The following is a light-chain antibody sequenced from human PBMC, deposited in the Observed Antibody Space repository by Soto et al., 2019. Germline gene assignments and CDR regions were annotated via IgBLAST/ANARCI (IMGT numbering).Light chain of an antibody. J-gene: IGLJ1*01. CDR1: SSDIGAYNY. Sequence: QSALTQPASVSGSPGQSITISCTGTSSDIGAYNYVSWYQQYPGKAPRLLIYDVSYRPSGVSNRFSRYKSGNTASLTISAVQAEDEADYYCGSFGARGIFGSGTKLTVL. CDR3: GSFGARGI. CDR2: DVS. V-gene: IGLV2-14*03.